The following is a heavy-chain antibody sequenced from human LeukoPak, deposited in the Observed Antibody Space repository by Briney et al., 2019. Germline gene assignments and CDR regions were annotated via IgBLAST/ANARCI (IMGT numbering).Heavy chain of an antibody. CDR1: GGSISSSSYY. V-gene: IGHV4-39*01. J-gene: IGHJ3*02. CDR2: IYYSGST. D-gene: IGHD7-27*01. Sequence: SETLSLTCTVSGGSISSSSYYWGWIRQPPGKGLEWIGSIYYSGSTYYNPSLKSRVTISVDTSKNQFSLKLSSVTAADTAVYYCARSQTQPGIGYGFDIWGQGTMVTVSS. CDR3: ARSQTQPGIGYGFDI.